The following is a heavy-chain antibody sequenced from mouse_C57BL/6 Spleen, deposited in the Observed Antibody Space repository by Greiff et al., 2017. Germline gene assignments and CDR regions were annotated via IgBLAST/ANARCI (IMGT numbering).Heavy chain of an antibody. Sequence: VQLQQPGAELVMPGASVKLSCKASGYTFTSYWMHWVKQRPGQGLEWIGEIDPSDSYTNYNQKFKGKSTLTVDKSSSTAYMQLSSLTSEDSAVYYCARGTTLRFDYWGQGTTLTVSS. CDR1: GYTFTSYW. D-gene: IGHD1-1*01. CDR2: IDPSDSYT. J-gene: IGHJ2*01. V-gene: IGHV1-69*01. CDR3: ARGTTLRFDY.